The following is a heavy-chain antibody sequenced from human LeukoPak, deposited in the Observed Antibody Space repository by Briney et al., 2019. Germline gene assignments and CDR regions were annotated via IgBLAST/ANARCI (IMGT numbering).Heavy chain of an antibody. CDR1: GYTFTTHD. CDR3: ARAPRNSSTMLDF. CDR2: INPDGGST. J-gene: IGHJ4*02. D-gene: IGHD6-13*01. Sequence: ASVTVSCTASGYTFTTHDINWVRQAPGQGLEWMGLINPDGGSTAYAHRFQGRVIMTRDTSTSTAYMDLSSLRSEDTAVYHCARAPRNSSTMLDFWGQGTLVTISS. V-gene: IGHV1-8*01.